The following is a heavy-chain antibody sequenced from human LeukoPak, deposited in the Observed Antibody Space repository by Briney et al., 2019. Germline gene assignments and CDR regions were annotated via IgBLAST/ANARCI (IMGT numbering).Heavy chain of an antibody. CDR2: ISCDGSNK. CDR3: ARARRGYRNYYYYGMDV. D-gene: IGHD5-18*01. Sequence: PGGSLRLSCAASGFTFSSYAMHWVRQAPGKGLEWVAVISCDGSNKYYADSVKGRFTISRDNSKNTLYLQMNSLRAEDTAVYYCARARRGYRNYYYYGMDVWGQGTTVTVSS. J-gene: IGHJ6*02. CDR1: GFTFSSYA. V-gene: IGHV3-30-3*01.